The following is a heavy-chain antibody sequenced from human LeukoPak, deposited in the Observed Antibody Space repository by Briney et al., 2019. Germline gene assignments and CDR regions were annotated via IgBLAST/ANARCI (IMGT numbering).Heavy chain of an antibody. Sequence: SVKVSCKASGGTFSSYAISWVRQAPGQGLEWMGGIIPIFGTANYAQKFQGRVTITADESTSTAYMELSSLRSEDPAVYYCAREAGYCSSTSCPHWFDPWGQGTLVTVSS. V-gene: IGHV1-69*13. CDR1: GGTFSSYA. D-gene: IGHD2-2*01. CDR3: AREAGYCSSTSCPHWFDP. CDR2: IIPIFGTA. J-gene: IGHJ5*02.